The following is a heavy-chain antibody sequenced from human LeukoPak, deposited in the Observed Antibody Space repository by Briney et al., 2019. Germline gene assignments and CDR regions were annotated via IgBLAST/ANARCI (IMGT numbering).Heavy chain of an antibody. D-gene: IGHD3-3*01. CDR2: ISSSSSTI. J-gene: IGHJ4*02. CDR3: AKVTQEDYDFWSGYLDY. Sequence: GGSLRLSCAASGFTFSSYTMNWVRQAPGKGLEWVSYISSSSSTIYYADSVKGRFTISRDNAKNSLYLQMNSLRAEDTAVYYCAKVTQEDYDFWSGYLDYWGQGTLVTVSS. V-gene: IGHV3-48*04. CDR1: GFTFSSYT.